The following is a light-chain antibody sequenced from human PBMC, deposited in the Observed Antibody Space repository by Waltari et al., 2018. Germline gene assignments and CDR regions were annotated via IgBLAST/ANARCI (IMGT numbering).Light chain of an antibody. CDR2: GAS. V-gene: IGKV3-20*01. J-gene: IGKJ2*01. Sequence: EIVLTQSPGTLSLSPGERATLSCRASQSVSSSYLAWYQQKPGQAHRLLIYGASSRATGIPDRFSGSGSGTDFTLTISRLEPEDFAVYFCQQYDSSRLYTFGQGTKLEIK. CDR3: QQYDSSRLYT. CDR1: QSVSSSY.